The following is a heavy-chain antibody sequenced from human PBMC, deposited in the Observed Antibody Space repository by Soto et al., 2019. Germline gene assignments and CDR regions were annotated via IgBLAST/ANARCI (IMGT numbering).Heavy chain of an antibody. CDR3: AKRPLNIVVVVAAYYFDY. CDR1: GCTFTSYA. CDR2: ISVRGGST. J-gene: IGHJ4*02. V-gene: IGHV3-23*01. Sequence: PRGSLRLTCPASGCTFTSYAMNWVRPAAGKGREWGSAISVRGGSTYYADSVKGRFTISRDNSKHTLYLQMNSLRAEDTAVYYCAKRPLNIVVVVAAYYFDYWGQGT. D-gene: IGHD2-15*01.